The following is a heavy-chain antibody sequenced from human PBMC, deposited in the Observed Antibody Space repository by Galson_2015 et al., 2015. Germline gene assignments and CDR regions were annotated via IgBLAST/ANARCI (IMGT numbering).Heavy chain of an antibody. CDR1: GFTFSSYA. D-gene: IGHD6-13*01. V-gene: IGHV3-23*01. Sequence: SLRLSCAASGFTFSSYAMSWVRQAPGKGLDWVSGISGSGGTTCYADSVKGRFTISRDNSKNTLSLQMNSLRAEDTAVYYCAKSGGNSWSYFDYWGQGTLVTVSS. J-gene: IGHJ4*02. CDR3: AKSGGNSWSYFDY. CDR2: ISGSGGTT.